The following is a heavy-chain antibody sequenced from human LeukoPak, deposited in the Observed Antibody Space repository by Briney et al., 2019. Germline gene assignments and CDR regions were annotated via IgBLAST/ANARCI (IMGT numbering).Heavy chain of an antibody. CDR1: GGSFSGYY. CDR2: IVYNGGT. V-gene: IGHV4-34*11. Sequence: SETLSLTCAVYGGSFSGYYWSWIRQSPGKGLEWIGYIVYNGGTNCNPSLKSRATISVDTSKRQFSLKLSSVTAADTAVYYCAASDAYKGFGIWGQGTMVTVSS. D-gene: IGHD5-24*01. J-gene: IGHJ3*02. CDR3: AASDAYKGFGI.